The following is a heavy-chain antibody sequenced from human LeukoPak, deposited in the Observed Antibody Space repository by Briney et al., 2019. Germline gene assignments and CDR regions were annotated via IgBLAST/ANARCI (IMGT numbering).Heavy chain of an antibody. V-gene: IGHV4-39*07. CDR2: IYYSGST. CDR1: GGSISSSSYY. Sequence: PSETLSLTCTVSGGSISSSSYYWGWIRQPPGKGLEWIGSIYYSGSTYYNPSLKSRVTISVDMSKNQFSLKLSSVTAADTAVYYCARVSDTAMPEGGDYWGQGTLVTVSS. J-gene: IGHJ4*02. D-gene: IGHD5-18*01. CDR3: ARVSDTAMPEGGDY.